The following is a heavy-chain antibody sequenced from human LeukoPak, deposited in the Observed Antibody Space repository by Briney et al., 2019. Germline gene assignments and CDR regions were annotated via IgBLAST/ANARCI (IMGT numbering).Heavy chain of an antibody. CDR2: IYYSGGT. J-gene: IGHJ4*02. CDR1: GGSISSYY. CDR3: ARGYDFWSGYTPLDY. V-gene: IGHV4-59*01. D-gene: IGHD3-3*01. Sequence: PSETLPLTCTVSGGSISSYYWSWIRQPPGKGLEWIGYIYYSGGTNYNPSLKSRVTISVDTSKNQFSLKLSSVTAADTAVYYCARGYDFWSGYTPLDYWGQGTLVTVFS.